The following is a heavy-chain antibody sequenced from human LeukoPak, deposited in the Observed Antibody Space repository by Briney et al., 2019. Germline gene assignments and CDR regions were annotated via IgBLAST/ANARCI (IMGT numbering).Heavy chain of an antibody. V-gene: IGHV5-51*01. Sequence: KHGESLKISCKDSGYSFSSSWIGWVRQMPGKGLEWLGIIYPGDSETRYSPSFQGQVTISVDKSINTVSLQWSSLKASDTAMYYCARCSANWFDPWGQGTLVTVSS. CDR2: IYPGDSET. J-gene: IGHJ5*02. CDR3: ARCSANWFDP. D-gene: IGHD2-15*01. CDR1: GYSFSSSW.